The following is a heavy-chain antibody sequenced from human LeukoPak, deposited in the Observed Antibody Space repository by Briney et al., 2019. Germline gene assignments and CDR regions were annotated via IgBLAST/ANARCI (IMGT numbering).Heavy chain of an antibody. J-gene: IGHJ5*02. Sequence: SQTLSLTCTVSGGSISSGDYYWSWIRQPPGKGLEWIAYMYYSGSTYYNPSLKSRVTMSADTSKNQLPLKLSSVTAADTAVYYCARPYYYDSRIDPWGQGILVTVSS. CDR2: MYYSGST. V-gene: IGHV4-30-4*01. CDR3: ARPYYYDSRIDP. CDR1: GGSISSGDYY. D-gene: IGHD3-22*01.